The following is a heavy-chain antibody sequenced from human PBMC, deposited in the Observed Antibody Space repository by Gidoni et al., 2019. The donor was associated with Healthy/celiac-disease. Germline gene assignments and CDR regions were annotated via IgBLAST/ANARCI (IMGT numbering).Heavy chain of an antibody. J-gene: IGHJ6*02. V-gene: IGHV1-69*01. CDR3: ARHLLRWQPDDYYYYGMDV. CDR1: GGTFSSYA. CDR2: IIPIFGTA. D-gene: IGHD4-17*01. Sequence: QVQLVQSGAEVKKPGSSVKVSCKASGGTFSSYAISWVRQAPGQGLEWMGGIIPIFGTANYAQKFQGRVTITADESTSTAYMELSSLRSEDTAVYYCARHLLRWQPDDYYYYGMDVWGQGTTVTVSS.